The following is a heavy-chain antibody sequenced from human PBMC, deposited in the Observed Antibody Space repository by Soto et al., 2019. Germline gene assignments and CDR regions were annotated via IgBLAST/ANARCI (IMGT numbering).Heavy chain of an antibody. CDR1: GYSFTSYW. V-gene: IGHV5-10-1*01. CDR3: ARSPRSSPYFDY. Sequence: GESLKISCKGSGYSFTSYWISWVRQMPGKGLEWMGRIDPSDSYTNYSPSFQGHVTISADRSIGTAYLQWSSLEASDSAFYFCARSPRSSPYFDYWGQGALVTVSS. J-gene: IGHJ4*02. CDR2: IDPSDSYT. D-gene: IGHD6-13*01.